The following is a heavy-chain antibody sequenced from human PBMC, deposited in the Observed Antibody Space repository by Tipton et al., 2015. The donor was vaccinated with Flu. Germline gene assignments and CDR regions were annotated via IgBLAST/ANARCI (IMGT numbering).Heavy chain of an antibody. CDR2: IKQDGSEK. CDR3: AREIQLWFDI. Sequence: SLRLSCAGSGFTFSSYWMSWVRQAPGKGLEWVANIKQDGSEKYYVDSVKGRFTISRDNAKNSLYLQMNSLRAEDTAVYYCAREIQLWFDIWGQGTMVTVSS. CDR1: GFTFSSYW. V-gene: IGHV3-7*03. J-gene: IGHJ3*02. D-gene: IGHD5-18*01.